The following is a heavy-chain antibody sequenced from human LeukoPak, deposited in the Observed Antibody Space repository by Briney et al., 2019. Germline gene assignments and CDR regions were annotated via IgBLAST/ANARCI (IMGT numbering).Heavy chain of an antibody. D-gene: IGHD2-8*01. CDR3: ARGWGYTYGYFDY. J-gene: IGHJ4*02. V-gene: IGHV3-30-3*01. CDR2: VSYGGSNK. Sequence: PGGSLRLSCAASGFTLSSYAMHWVRQAPGKGLEWVSVVSYGGSNKYFADSVKGRFTISRDNSKNTLYLQMNSLRAEDTAVYYCARGWGYTYGYFDYWGQGTLVTVSS. CDR1: GFTLSSYA.